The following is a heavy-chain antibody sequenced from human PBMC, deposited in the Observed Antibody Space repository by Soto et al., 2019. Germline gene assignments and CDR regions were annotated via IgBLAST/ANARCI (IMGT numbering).Heavy chain of an antibody. Sequence: QVQLVESGGGVVQPGRSLRLSCAASGFTFSSYAMHWVRQAPGKGLEWVAVISYDGSNKYYADSVKGRFTISIDNSKNTLYLQMNSLRAEDTAVYYCFLASYGSGSYYPDLDYWGQGTLVTVSS. CDR3: FLASYGSGSYYPDLDY. CDR1: GFTFSSYA. J-gene: IGHJ4*02. CDR2: ISYDGSNK. V-gene: IGHV3-30-3*01. D-gene: IGHD3-10*01.